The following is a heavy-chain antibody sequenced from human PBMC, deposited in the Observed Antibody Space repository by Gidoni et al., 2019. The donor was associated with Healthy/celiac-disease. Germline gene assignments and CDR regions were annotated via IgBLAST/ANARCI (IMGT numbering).Heavy chain of an antibody. D-gene: IGHD6-13*01. Sequence: QVQLQESGPGLVKPSQTLSLTCTVSGGSISSGDYYWSWIRQPPGKGLEWIGYIYYSGSTYYNPSLKSRVTISVDTSKNQFSLKLSSVTAADTAVYYCARVEGSSWYFGQFVNWFDPWGQGTLVTVSS. J-gene: IGHJ5*02. V-gene: IGHV4-30-4*01. CDR1: GGSISSGDYY. CDR3: ARVEGSSWYFGQFVNWFDP. CDR2: IYYSGST.